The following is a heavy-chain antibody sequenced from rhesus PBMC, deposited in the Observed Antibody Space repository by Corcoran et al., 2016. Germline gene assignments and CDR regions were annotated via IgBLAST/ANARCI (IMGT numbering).Heavy chain of an antibody. CDR3: ARGSY. Sequence: QLQLQESGPGLVKPSETLSLTCAVSGGSISGYWWSWIRQPPGKGLEWIGRMDSSGSTDYNPSLKSRVTISRDTSKNQFSLKLSAVTAADTAVYYCARGSYWGQGVLVTVSS. J-gene: IGHJ4*01. V-gene: IGHV4-160*01. CDR2: MDSSGST. CDR1: GGSISGYW.